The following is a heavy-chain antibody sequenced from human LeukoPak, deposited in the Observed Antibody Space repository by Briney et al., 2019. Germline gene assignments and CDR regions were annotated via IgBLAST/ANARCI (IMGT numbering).Heavy chain of an antibody. J-gene: IGHJ4*02. CDR2: ISDSGGST. V-gene: IGHV3-23*01. CDR3: AQNLRFSTQDY. CDR1: GFTFSSYA. D-gene: IGHD3-3*01. Sequence: GGSLRLSCAASGFTFSSYAMSWVRQAPGKGLEWVSAISDSGGSTYYADSVKGRFTISRDNSKNTLYLQMNSLRAEDTAVYYCAQNLRFSTQDYWGQGTLVTVSS.